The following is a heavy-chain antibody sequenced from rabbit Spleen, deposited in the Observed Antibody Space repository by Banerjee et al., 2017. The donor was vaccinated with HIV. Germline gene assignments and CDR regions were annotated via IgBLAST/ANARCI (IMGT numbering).Heavy chain of an antibody. CDR2: IDDASSGST. J-gene: IGHJ3*01. CDR1: GFDFNKNV. D-gene: IGHD1-1*01. V-gene: IGHV1S45*01. CDR3: ARGISGGGWRLTRLDL. Sequence: QEQVVESGGGLVQPEGSLTLTCKASGFDFNKNVMCWVRQAPGKGLEWIACIDDASSGSTYYATWGKGRFTISKTSSTVDLKMTSLTAADTATYFCARGISGGGWRLTRLDLWGPGTLVTVS.